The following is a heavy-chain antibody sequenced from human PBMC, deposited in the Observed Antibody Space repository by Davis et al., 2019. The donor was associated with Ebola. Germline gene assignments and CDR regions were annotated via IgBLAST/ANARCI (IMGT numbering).Heavy chain of an antibody. J-gene: IGHJ4*02. Sequence: SETLSPTCPVPGGSISSSSYYWGWIRQPPGKGLEWIGSIYYSGSTYYNPSLKSRVTISVDTSKNQFSLKLSSVTAADTAVYYCARARRDFWSGSNDYWGQGTLVTVSS. D-gene: IGHD3-3*01. CDR3: ARARRDFWSGSNDY. V-gene: IGHV4-39*07. CDR2: IYYSGST. CDR1: GGSISSSSYY.